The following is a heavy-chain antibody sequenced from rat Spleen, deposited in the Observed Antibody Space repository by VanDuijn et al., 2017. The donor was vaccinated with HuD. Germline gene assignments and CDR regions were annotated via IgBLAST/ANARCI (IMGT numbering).Heavy chain of an antibody. J-gene: IGHJ2*01. V-gene: IGHV5-29*01. CDR1: GFTFNNYG. D-gene: IGHD1-1*01. Sequence: EVQLVESDGGLVQPGRSLKLSCAASGFTFNNYGVAWVRQAPTKGLEWVAAISYDGFTTYFRDSVKGRFTISRDNAKSTLYLQMDSLRPEDTATYYCARENYYSGDYWGQGVKVTVSS. CDR2: ISYDGFTT. CDR3: ARENYYSGDY.